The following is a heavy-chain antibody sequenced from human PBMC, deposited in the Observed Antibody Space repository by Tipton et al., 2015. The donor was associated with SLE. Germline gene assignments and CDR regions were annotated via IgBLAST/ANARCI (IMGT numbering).Heavy chain of an antibody. J-gene: IGHJ6*03. CDR1: GYSISSGYY. Sequence: LRLSCAVSGYSISSGYYWTWIRQPPGKGLEWIGEINHSGSTNYNPSLKSRVTISVDTSKNQFSLKLSSVTAADTAVYYCARRRYYYDSSDYTYYYYMDVWGNGTTVTVSS. V-gene: IGHV4-38-2*01. D-gene: IGHD3-22*01. CDR2: INHSGST. CDR3: ARRRYYYDSSDYTYYYYMDV.